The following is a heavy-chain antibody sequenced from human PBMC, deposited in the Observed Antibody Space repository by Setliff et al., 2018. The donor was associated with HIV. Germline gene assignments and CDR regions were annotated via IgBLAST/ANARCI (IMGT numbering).Heavy chain of an antibody. Sequence: PGGSLRLSCAASGFTYSSYWMGWVRQAPGKGLEWVANIKQDGSEKYYVDSVKGRFTISRDNAKNSLYLKMNSLRAEDTAVYYCARVANSRGYSYDFDSWGQGTLVTVSS. CDR3: ARVANSRGYSYDFDS. CDR2: IKQDGSEK. J-gene: IGHJ4*02. CDR1: GFTYSSYW. D-gene: IGHD5-18*01. V-gene: IGHV3-7*03.